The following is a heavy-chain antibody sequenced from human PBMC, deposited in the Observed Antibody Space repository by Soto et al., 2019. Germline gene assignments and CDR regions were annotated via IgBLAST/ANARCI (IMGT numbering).Heavy chain of an antibody. J-gene: IGHJ4*01. Sequence: GGSLRLSCAASGFTFSDPYMDWVRQAPGKGLEWVGRVRNKANSYTTEYAASVKGRFTISRDDSKNSLYLQMNSLNTEEAAVYYCAQVSDSTKGYTYYFWGHGA. D-gene: IGHD2-8*01. CDR3: AQVSDSTKGYTYYF. V-gene: IGHV3-72*01. CDR2: VRNKANSYTT. CDR1: GFTFSDPY.